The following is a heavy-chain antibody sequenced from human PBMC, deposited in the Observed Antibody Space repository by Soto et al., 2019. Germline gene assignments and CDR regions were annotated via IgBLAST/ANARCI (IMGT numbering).Heavy chain of an antibody. CDR2: IYWDDDR. CDR3: AHNSYCGGDCFYSGAFDI. CDR1: GFSLSTNGVG. V-gene: IGHV2-5*02. D-gene: IGHD2-21*02. J-gene: IGHJ3*02. Sequence: QITLKESGPTLVKPTQTLTLTCTFSGFSLSTNGVGVGWIRQPPGKALECLAYIYWDDDRRYNPSLKSRLAITKDTSKNQVFLTMTNMDPVDTATYYCAHNSYCGGDCFYSGAFDIWGQGTMVTVSS.